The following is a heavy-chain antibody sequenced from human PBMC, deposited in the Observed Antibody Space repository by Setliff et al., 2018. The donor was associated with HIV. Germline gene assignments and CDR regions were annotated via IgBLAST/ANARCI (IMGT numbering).Heavy chain of an antibody. CDR2: INPYNGNT. CDR3: ARDIPHDYTFWSGSTRFDP. J-gene: IGHJ5*02. Sequence: ASVKVSCKASGYTFTSYGISWVRQAPGQGLEWMGWINPYNGNTNYAQKLQGRVAMTTDTSTTTAYMELSSLRSEDTAVYYCARDIPHDYTFWSGSTRFDPWGQGTLVTVSS. CDR1: GYTFTSYG. V-gene: IGHV1-18*01. D-gene: IGHD3-3*01.